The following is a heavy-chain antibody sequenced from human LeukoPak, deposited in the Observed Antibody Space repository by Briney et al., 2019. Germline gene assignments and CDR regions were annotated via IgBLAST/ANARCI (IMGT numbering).Heavy chain of an antibody. V-gene: IGHV1-69-2*01. CDR3: ATITESYGDYVLYYFDY. Sequence: LKVSSTVSGYTFTAYYMHCGQQAPGNRLEWMGLVDPEDGETIYAEKFQGRVTITADTSTDTAYMELSSLRSEDTAVYYCATITESYGDYVLYYFDYWGQGTLVTVSS. CDR1: GYTFTAYY. J-gene: IGHJ4*02. CDR2: VDPEDGET. D-gene: IGHD4-17*01.